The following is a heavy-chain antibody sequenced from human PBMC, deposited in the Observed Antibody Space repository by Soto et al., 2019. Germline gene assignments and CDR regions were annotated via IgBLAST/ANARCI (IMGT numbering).Heavy chain of an antibody. Sequence: PSETRSLTCTVSGPSISISTNHWGWIRQPPGKGLEWIGNIYYSENTYYNPSLKSRVTISVDTSKNQFSLRLTSVTAADTAVYYCATHPPYGPLDHWGQGTLVTVS. J-gene: IGHJ4*02. CDR3: ATHPPYGPLDH. V-gene: IGHV4-39*01. D-gene: IGHD4-17*01. CDR2: IYYSENT. CDR1: GPSISISTNH.